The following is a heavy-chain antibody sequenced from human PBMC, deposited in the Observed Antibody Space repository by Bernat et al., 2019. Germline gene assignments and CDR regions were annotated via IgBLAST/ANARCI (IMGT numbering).Heavy chain of an antibody. CDR1: GFTFSSYA. D-gene: IGHD2-2*01. Sequence: EVQLLESGGGLVQPGGSLRLSCAASGFTFSSYAMSWVRQAPGKGLEWVSAISGSGGSTDYADSVKGRFTISRDNSKNTLDLQMNSLRAEDTAVYYCAKSTARYCSSTSCYGGAFDYWGQGTLVTVSS. J-gene: IGHJ4*02. CDR3: AKSTARYCSSTSCYGGAFDY. CDR2: ISGSGGST. V-gene: IGHV3-23*01.